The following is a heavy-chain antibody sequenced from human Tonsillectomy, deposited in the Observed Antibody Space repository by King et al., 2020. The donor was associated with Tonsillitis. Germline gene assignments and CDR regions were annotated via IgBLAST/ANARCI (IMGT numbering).Heavy chain of an antibody. D-gene: IGHD3-22*01. J-gene: IGHJ3*02. V-gene: IGHV4-39*07. CDR3: SRPCGCYRHYAFYI. Sequence: LQLQESGPGLVKPSETLSLTCTVSGGSISSSSYYWGWIRQPPGKGLEWIGRIYYSGSTFYNPSLKSRVTISVDTSKNQFSLKLSSVTAADTAVYYCSRPCGCYRHYAFYIWGQGTMGTVSS. CDR2: IYYSGST. CDR1: GGSISSSSYY.